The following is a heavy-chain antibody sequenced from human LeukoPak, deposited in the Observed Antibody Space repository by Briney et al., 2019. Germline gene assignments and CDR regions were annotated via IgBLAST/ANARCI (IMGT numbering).Heavy chain of an antibody. J-gene: IGHJ4*02. CDR1: GGSIRSAGDY. D-gene: IGHD3-10*01. V-gene: IGHV4-31*03. CDR2: IYYNGNT. Sequence: PSETLSLTCSVSGGSIRSAGDYCGWIRQHPGKGPERIGYIYYNGNTYYNPSLKSRLIISVDTSKNQFSLKLNSVTAADTAVYYCAGTLVRGLISIRYYFDYWGQGALVTVSS. CDR3: AGTLVRGLISIRYYFDY.